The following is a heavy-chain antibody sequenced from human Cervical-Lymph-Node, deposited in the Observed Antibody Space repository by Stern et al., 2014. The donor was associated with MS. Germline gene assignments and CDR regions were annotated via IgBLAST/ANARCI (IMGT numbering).Heavy chain of an antibody. J-gene: IGHJ6*02. CDR3: ARDHTTVIPYYYYGMDV. Sequence: QVQLVQSGAEVKKPGASVKVSCKASGYTFTSYGISWVRQAPGHGLEWMGWISAYNGNTNDAQKLQGRVTMTTDTSTSTAYMELRSLRSDDTAVYYCARDHTTVIPYYYYGMDVWGQGTTVTVSS. V-gene: IGHV1-18*01. D-gene: IGHD4-17*01. CDR1: GYTFTSYG. CDR2: ISAYNGNT.